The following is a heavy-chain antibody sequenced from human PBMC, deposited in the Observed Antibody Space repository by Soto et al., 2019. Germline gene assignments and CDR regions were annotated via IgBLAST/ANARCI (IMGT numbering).Heavy chain of an antibody. D-gene: IGHD3-22*01. V-gene: IGHV4-30-2*01. Sequence: PSESLSLTCAVSGGSISSGGYSWSWILHPPGKGLEWIGYIYHSVSTYYNPSLKSRVTISVDRSKNHFSLKLSSVTAADTAVYYCARVNHYDSSGIEYCGKGNMVSVSS. J-gene: IGHJ4*01. CDR1: GGSISSGGYS. CDR2: IYHSVST. CDR3: ARVNHYDSSGIEY.